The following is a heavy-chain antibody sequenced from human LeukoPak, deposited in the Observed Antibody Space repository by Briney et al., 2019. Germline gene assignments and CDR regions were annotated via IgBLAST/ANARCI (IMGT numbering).Heavy chain of an antibody. V-gene: IGHV4-59*03. J-gene: IGHJ4*02. CDR3: AGERAATLHY. Sequence: SETLSLTXTVSGGSISSYYWSWIRQPPGKGLEWIGYIYHSGNTNYNPSLKSRVTISVDTSKNQFSLKLTSVTAADTAVYYCAGERAATLHYWGQGTLVTVSS. D-gene: IGHD2-15*01. CDR2: IYHSGNT. CDR1: GGSISSYY.